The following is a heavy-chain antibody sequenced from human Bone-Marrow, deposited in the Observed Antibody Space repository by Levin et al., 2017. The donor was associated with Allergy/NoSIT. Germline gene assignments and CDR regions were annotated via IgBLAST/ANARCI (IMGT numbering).Heavy chain of an antibody. V-gene: IGHV1-8*01. J-gene: IGHJ5*02. CDR3: ATGQGHLVGPP. CDR1: GATFSSYD. CDR2: MNPKSGNT. D-gene: IGHD6-6*01. Sequence: GGSLRLSCKASGATFSSYDINWVRQASGQGLEWMGWMNPKSGNTVYAQKFQGRVTMTRNTSISTAYMDLSSLRSDDTAVYYCATGQGHLVGPPWGQGTLVNVSS.